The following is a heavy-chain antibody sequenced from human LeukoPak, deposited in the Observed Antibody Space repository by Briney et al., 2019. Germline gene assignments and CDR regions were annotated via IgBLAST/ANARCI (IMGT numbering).Heavy chain of an antibody. V-gene: IGHV4-59*01. CDR3: ARSPSIQLWLRYAFDI. J-gene: IGHJ3*02. D-gene: IGHD5-18*01. CDR2: IYYSGST. CDR1: GGSISSYY. Sequence: SETLSLTCTVSGGSISSYYWSWIRQPPGKGLEWIGYIYYSGSTNYNPSLKSRVTISVDTSKNQFSLKLSSVTAADTAVYYRARSPSIQLWLRYAFDIWGQGTMVTVSS.